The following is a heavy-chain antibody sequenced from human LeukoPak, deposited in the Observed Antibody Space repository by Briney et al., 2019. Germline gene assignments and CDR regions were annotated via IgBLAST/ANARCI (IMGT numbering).Heavy chain of an antibody. CDR3: VKKFVRGGATVSPFDY. CDR2: ISSSSSTI. Sequence: PGGSLRLSCAASGFTSSSYSMNWVRQAPGKGLEWISYISSSSSTIYYADSVKGRFTISRDNAKNSLYLQVNSLRAEDTAVYCCVKKFVRGGATVSPFDYWGQGALVTVSS. D-gene: IGHD1-26*01. J-gene: IGHJ4*02. V-gene: IGHV3-48*01. CDR1: GFTSSSYS.